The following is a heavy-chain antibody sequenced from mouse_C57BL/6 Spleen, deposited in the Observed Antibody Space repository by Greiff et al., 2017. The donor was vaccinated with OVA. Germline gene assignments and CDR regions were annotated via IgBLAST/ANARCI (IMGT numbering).Heavy chain of an antibody. CDR3: ARWVYGNYALDY. D-gene: IGHD2-1*01. J-gene: IGHJ2*01. CDR2: IYPRSGNT. CDR1: GYTFTSYG. V-gene: IGHV1-81*01. Sequence: VQLQESGAELARPGASVKLSCKASGYTFTSYGISWVKQRTGQGLEWIGEIYPRSGNTYYNEKFKGKATLTADKSSSTAYMELRSLTSEDSAVYFCARWVYGNYALDYWGKGTTLTVSS.